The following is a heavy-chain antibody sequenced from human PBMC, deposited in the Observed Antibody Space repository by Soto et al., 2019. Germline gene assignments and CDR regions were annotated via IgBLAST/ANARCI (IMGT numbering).Heavy chain of an antibody. Sequence: GGSLRLSCAASGFTVSSNYMSWVRQAPGKGLEWVSVIYSGGSTYYADSVKGRFTISRDNSKNTLYLQMNSLRAEDTAVYYCARDLNRDITIFGVATPGHAFDIWGQGTMVT. V-gene: IGHV3-66*01. CDR1: GFTVSSNY. J-gene: IGHJ3*02. D-gene: IGHD3-3*01. CDR3: ARDLNRDITIFGVATPGHAFDI. CDR2: IYSGGST.